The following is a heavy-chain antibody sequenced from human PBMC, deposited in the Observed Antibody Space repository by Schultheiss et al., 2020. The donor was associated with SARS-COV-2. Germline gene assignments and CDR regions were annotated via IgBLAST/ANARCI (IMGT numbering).Heavy chain of an antibody. D-gene: IGHD6-19*01. Sequence: GGSLRLSCAASGFTFRNYDMHWVRQAPGKGLEWVAVISYDGSNKYYADSVKGRFTISRDNSKNTLYLQMNSLRAEDTAVYYCARDRYSSLDYWGQGTLVTVSS. V-gene: IGHV3-30*03. CDR1: GFTFRNYD. J-gene: IGHJ4*02. CDR3: ARDRYSSLDY. CDR2: ISYDGSNK.